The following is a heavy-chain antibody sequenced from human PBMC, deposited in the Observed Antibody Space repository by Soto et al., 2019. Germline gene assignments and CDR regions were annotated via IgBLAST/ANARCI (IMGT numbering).Heavy chain of an antibody. CDR3: ARSSGGYYTPMDV. Sequence: PGESLKISCKGSGYSFTSYWIGWVRQMPGKGLEWMGIIYPGDSDTRHSPSFQGQVTISADKSISTAYLQWSSLKASDTAIYYCARSSGGYYTPMDVWGKGTTVTVSS. CDR2: IYPGDSDT. V-gene: IGHV5-51*01. CDR1: GYSFTSYW. D-gene: IGHD3-3*01. J-gene: IGHJ6*04.